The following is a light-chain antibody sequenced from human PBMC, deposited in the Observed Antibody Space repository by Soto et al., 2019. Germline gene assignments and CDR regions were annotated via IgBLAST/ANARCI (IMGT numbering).Light chain of an antibody. CDR1: SSDVGSYNL. V-gene: IGLV2-23*01. CDR2: VGT. J-gene: IGLJ3*02. Sequence: QSALTQPASVSGSPGQSITISCTGTSSDVGSYNLVSWYQQHPGKAPKLMIYVGTKRPSGVSNRFSGSKSGNTASLTISGLQAEDEADYYCCSFADSSTGVFGGGTKLTVL. CDR3: CSFADSSTGV.